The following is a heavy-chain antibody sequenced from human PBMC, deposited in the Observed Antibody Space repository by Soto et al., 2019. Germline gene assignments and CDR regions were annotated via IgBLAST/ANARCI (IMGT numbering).Heavy chain of an antibody. CDR2: INPSGGST. CDR1: GYTFTTYY. V-gene: IGHV1-46*01. D-gene: IGHD4-17*01. J-gene: IGHJ5*02. Sequence: GASVKVSCKASGYTFTTYYLHGVRQAPGQGLEWMGIINPSGGSTNYAQRFQGRVTMTSDTSTSTVYMELSSLRADDTAVYYCARVVVPTTATTSKWFDPWGQGTLVPVSP. CDR3: ARVVVPTTATTSKWFDP.